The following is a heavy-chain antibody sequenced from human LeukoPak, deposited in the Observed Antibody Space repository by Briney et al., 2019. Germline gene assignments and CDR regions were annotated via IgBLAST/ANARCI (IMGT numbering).Heavy chain of an antibody. CDR1: GYIFTSCD. Sequence: GASVKVSCKASGYIFTSCDINWVRQATGQGPELMGWMNPNSGKKGYAQKFQGRVTMTRNTSISTAYMELSSLRSEDTAVYYCARELNRDGFDPWGQGTLVTVSS. D-gene: IGHD1-14*01. CDR2: MNPNSGKK. V-gene: IGHV1-8*01. CDR3: ARELNRDGFDP. J-gene: IGHJ5*02.